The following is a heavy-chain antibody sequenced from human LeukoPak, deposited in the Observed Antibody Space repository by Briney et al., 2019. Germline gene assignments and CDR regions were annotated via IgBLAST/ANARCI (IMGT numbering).Heavy chain of an antibody. J-gene: IGHJ4*02. V-gene: IGHV3-43*02. CDR1: GFIFDNYA. CDR2: ISGDGGST. D-gene: IGHD6-19*01. Sequence: GGSLRLSCAAPGFIFDNYAIHWVRQAPGKGLEWVSPISGDGGSTFYADSVRGRFTISRDNTRKSLSLQMSSLRSEDTALYYSARESETSGWYDYWGQGTLVTVSS. CDR3: ARESETSGWYDY.